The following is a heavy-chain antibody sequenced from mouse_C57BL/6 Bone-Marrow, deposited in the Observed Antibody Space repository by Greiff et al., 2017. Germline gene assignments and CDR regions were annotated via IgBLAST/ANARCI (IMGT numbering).Heavy chain of an antibody. CDR2: IHPNSGST. CDR3: ARDYYGSRRDYFDY. Sequence: VQLKQPGAELVKPGASVKLSCKASGYTFTSYWMHWVKQRPGQGLEWIGMIHPNSGSTNYNEKFKSKATLTVDKSSSTAYMQLSSLTSEDSAVYYCARDYYGSRRDYFDYWGQGTTLTVSS. D-gene: IGHD1-1*01. V-gene: IGHV1-64*01. CDR1: GYTFTSYW. J-gene: IGHJ2*01.